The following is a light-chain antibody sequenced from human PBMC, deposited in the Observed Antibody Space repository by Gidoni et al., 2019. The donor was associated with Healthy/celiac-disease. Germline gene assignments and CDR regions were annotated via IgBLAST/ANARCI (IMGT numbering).Light chain of an antibody. CDR2: GAS. CDR3: QQYNNWPPYRT. V-gene: IGKV3-15*01. Sequence: EIVMTQSPATLSVSPGARATISCRASQSVSSNLAWYQQKPGQAPRLLLYGASTRATGIPARFSGSVSGTEFTLTLSSLQSEDFAVYFCQQYNNWPPYRTFGQGTKVEIK. CDR1: QSVSSN. J-gene: IGKJ1*01.